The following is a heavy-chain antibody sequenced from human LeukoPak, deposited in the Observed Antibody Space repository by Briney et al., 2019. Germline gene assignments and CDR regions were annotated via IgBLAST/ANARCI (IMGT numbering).Heavy chain of an antibody. CDR1: GFTFSSYS. CDR3: AKDDGGSPPDAFDI. D-gene: IGHD3-10*01. J-gene: IGHJ3*02. V-gene: IGHV3-23*01. Sequence: PGGSLRLSCAASGFTFSSYSMTWVRQAPGKGLEWVSVISGSGGATYYADSVKGRFTISRDSSKNTLYLQMNGLRGEDTAVYYCAKDDGGSPPDAFDIWGQGTLVTVSS. CDR2: ISGSGGAT.